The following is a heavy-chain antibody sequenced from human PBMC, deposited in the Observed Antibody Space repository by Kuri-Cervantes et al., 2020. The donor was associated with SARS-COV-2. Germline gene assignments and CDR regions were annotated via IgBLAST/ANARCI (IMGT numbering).Heavy chain of an antibody. CDR2: IYNSGST. J-gene: IGHJ2*01. V-gene: IGHV4-59*01. Sequence: ESLKISCTVSGGSISSYYWSWIRQPPGKGLEWIGYIYNSGSTNHNPSLKSRVTISVDTSKDQFSLKLSSVTAADTAVYHCARVSGSGSNWAWYFDLWGRGTLVTVPS. CDR1: GGSISSYY. D-gene: IGHD1-26*01. CDR3: ARVSGSGSNWAWYFDL.